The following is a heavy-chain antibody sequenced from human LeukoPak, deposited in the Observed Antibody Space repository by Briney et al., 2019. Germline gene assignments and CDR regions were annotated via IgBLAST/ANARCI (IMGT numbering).Heavy chain of an antibody. J-gene: IGHJ4*02. CDR1: GGSISSSSYY. D-gene: IGHD6-19*01. CDR2: IYYTGST. CDR3: ARELYSSGWYPGY. V-gene: IGHV4-39*01. Sequence: SETLSLTCTVSGGSISSSSYYWGWIRQPPGKGLEWIGSIYYTGSTYYNPSLKSRVTISVDTSKNQFSLKLSSVTATDTAVYYCARELYSSGWYPGYWGQGTLVTVSS.